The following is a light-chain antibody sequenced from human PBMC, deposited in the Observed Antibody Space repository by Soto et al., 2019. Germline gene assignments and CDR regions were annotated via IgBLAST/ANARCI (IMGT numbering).Light chain of an antibody. J-gene: IGLJ2*01. CDR1: NRDVGGYNY. CDR2: EVT. CDR3: SSYSSSSSLDVI. Sequence: QSALAQPASVSGSPGQSITISCAGTNRDVGGYNYVSWYQQHPGKAPKLIIYEVTHRPSGVSNRFSGSKSGNTASLTISGLQAEDEADYYCSSYSSSSSLDVIFGGGTKLTVL. V-gene: IGLV2-14*01.